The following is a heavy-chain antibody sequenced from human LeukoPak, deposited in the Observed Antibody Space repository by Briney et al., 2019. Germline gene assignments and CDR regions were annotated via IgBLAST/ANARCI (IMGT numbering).Heavy chain of an antibody. Sequence: GGSLILSCAASGFTVSSNYMSWVRQAPGKGLEWVSVIYSGGSTYYADSVKGRFTISRDNSKNTLYLQMNSLRAEDTAVYYCARESHYYDSSGSRHYYGMDVWGQGTTVTVSS. D-gene: IGHD3-22*01. CDR3: ARESHYYDSSGSRHYYGMDV. J-gene: IGHJ6*02. CDR2: IYSGGST. CDR1: GFTVSSNY. V-gene: IGHV3-53*01.